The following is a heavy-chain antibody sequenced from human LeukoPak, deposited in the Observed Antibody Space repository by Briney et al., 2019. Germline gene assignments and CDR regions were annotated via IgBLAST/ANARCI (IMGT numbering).Heavy chain of an antibody. Sequence: ASVKVSCKASGYTFTSYDINWVRQATGQGLEWMGWMNPNSGDTGYAQKFQGRVTITRNTSISTAYMELSSLRSEDTAVYYCARGFGCSGGSCYSGGDYWGQGTLVTVSS. CDR1: GYTFTSYD. CDR3: ARGFGCSGGSCYSGGDY. CDR2: MNPNSGDT. J-gene: IGHJ4*02. V-gene: IGHV1-8*03. D-gene: IGHD2-15*01.